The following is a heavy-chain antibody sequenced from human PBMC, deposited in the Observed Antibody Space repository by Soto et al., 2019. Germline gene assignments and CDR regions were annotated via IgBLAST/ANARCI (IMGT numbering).Heavy chain of an antibody. D-gene: IGHD3-22*01. CDR2: MCSGGNT. J-gene: IGHJ5*02. CDR3: ARQPYDSTGYYYGA. CDR1: GGSFSSSTYY. Sequence: QLQLQESGPGLVKPSETLSLTCTVSGGSFSSSTYYWGWIRQPPGKGLEWIGSMCSGGNTYYNPSLKSRVTVSVDTSKHPFSLKLTSVTAAHTAMYYCARQPYDSTGYYYGAWGQGTVVTVSS. V-gene: IGHV4-39*01.